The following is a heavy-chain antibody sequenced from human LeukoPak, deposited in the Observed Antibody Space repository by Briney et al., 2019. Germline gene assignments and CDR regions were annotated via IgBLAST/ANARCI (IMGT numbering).Heavy chain of an antibody. V-gene: IGHV3-9*01. CDR2: ISWNSGSI. CDR1: GFTFDDYA. CDR3: AKDPIAAAGNFGY. D-gene: IGHD6-13*01. Sequence: GGSLRLSCAASGFTFDDYAMHWVRQAPGKGLEWVSGISWNSGSIGYADSVKGRFTISRDNAKNSLYLQMNSLRAEDTALYYCAKDPIAAAGNFGYWGQGTLVTVSS. J-gene: IGHJ4*02.